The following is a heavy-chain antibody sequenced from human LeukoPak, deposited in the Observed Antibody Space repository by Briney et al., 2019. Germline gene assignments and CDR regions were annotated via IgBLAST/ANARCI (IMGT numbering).Heavy chain of an antibody. J-gene: IGHJ4*02. Sequence: GGSLRLSXAASGFTFSSYWMSWVRQAPGKGLEWVANIKQDGSEKYYVDSVTGRFTISRDNAKNSLYLQMNSLRAEDTAVYYCARSGQQWLPRRGDYWGQGTLVTVSS. D-gene: IGHD6-19*01. CDR1: GFTFSSYW. CDR2: IKQDGSEK. CDR3: ARSGQQWLPRRGDY. V-gene: IGHV3-7*01.